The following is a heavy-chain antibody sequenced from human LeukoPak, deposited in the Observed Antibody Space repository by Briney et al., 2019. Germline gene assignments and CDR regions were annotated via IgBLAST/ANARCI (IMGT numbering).Heavy chain of an antibody. CDR2: IYTSGST. J-gene: IGHJ4*02. D-gene: IGHD5-12*01. CDR3: ARDGPYIVATFDY. V-gene: IGHV4-61*02. Sequence: PSETLSLACTVSGGSISSGSYYWSWIRQPAGKGLEWIGRIYTSGSTNYNPSLKSRVTMSVDTSKNQFSLKLSSVTAADTAVYYCARDGPYIVATFDYWGQGTLVTVSS. CDR1: GGSISSGSYY.